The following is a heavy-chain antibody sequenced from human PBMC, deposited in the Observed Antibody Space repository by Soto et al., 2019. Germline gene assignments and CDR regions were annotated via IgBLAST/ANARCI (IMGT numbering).Heavy chain of an antibody. CDR2: IYYSGST. CDR3: AGDDYYDSSGYYCPYY. J-gene: IGHJ4*02. V-gene: IGHV4-59*01. CDR1: GGSISSYY. D-gene: IGHD3-22*01. Sequence: QVQLQESGPGLVKPSETLSLTCTVSGGSISSYYWSWIRQPPGKGLGWIGYIYYSGSTNYNPSLQSRVTIYVDTSKNQISLKLSSVTAADTAVYYCAGDDYYDSSGYYCPYYWGQGTLVTVSS.